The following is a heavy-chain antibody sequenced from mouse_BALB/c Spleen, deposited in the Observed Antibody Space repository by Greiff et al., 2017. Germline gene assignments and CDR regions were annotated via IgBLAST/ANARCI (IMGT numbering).Heavy chain of an antibody. J-gene: IGHJ4*01. CDR3: ARGIYYGKDY. Sequence: EVKLMESGGGLVQPGGSRKLSCAASGFTFSSFGMHWVRQAPEKGLEWVAYISSGSSTIYYADTVKGRFTISRDNPKNTLFLQMTSLRSEDTAMYYCARGIYYGKDYWGQGTSVTVSS. V-gene: IGHV5-17*02. CDR2: ISSGSSTI. CDR1: GFTFSSFG.